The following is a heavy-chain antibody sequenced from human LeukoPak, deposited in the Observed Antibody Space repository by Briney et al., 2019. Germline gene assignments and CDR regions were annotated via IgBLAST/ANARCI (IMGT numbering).Heavy chain of an antibody. Sequence: PSETLSLTCTVTGGSISSYYWSWIRRPPGKGLEWIGYIYYSGSTNYNPSLKSRVTISVDTSKNQFSLKLSSVTAADTAVYYCARVRQWLAFDYWGQGTLVTVSS. CDR1: GGSISSYY. CDR3: ARVRQWLAFDY. CDR2: IYYSGST. J-gene: IGHJ4*02. D-gene: IGHD6-19*01. V-gene: IGHV4-59*01.